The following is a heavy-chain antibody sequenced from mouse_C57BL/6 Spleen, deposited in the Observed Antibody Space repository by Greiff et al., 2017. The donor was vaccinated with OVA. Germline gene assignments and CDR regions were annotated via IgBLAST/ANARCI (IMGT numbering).Heavy chain of an antibody. D-gene: IGHD2-3*01. CDR2: ISYDGSN. Sequence: EVKLQESGPGLVKPSQSLSLTCSVTGYSITSGYYWNWIRQFPGNKLEWMGYISYDGSNNYNPSLKNRISITRDTSKNQFFLKLNSVTTEDTATYYCAREDGPWAYWGQGTLVTVSA. J-gene: IGHJ3*01. V-gene: IGHV3-6*01. CDR3: AREDGPWAY. CDR1: GYSITSGYY.